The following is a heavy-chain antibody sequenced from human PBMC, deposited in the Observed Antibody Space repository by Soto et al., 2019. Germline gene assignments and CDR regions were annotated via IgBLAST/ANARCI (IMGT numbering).Heavy chain of an antibody. CDR3: ARVTGCPSSSCAAPLRYYGMDV. V-gene: IGHV4-39*01. CDR2: IYYSGST. D-gene: IGHD6-13*01. J-gene: IGHJ6*02. CDR1: GGSISSSSYY. Sequence: PSETLSLTCTVSGGSISSSSYYWGWIRQPPGKGLEWIGSIYYSGSTYYNPSLKSRVTISVDTSKNQFSLKLSSVTAADTAVYYCARVTGCPSSSCAAPLRYYGMDVWGQGTTVTVSS.